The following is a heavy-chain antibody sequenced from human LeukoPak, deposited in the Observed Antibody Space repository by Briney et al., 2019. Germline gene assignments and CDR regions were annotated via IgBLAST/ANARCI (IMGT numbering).Heavy chain of an antibody. CDR1: GFTFSSYW. CDR2: IKQDGSEK. Sequence: GGSLRLSCAVSGFTFSSYWMNWVRQAPGKGLEWVANIKQDGSEKNYVDSVKGRFTISRDNAKSSLFLQMNDLGAEDTAVYYCAKGGRGNGEVYWGQGTLVTVSS. J-gene: IGHJ4*02. D-gene: IGHD2-8*01. V-gene: IGHV3-7*01. CDR3: AKGGRGNGEVY.